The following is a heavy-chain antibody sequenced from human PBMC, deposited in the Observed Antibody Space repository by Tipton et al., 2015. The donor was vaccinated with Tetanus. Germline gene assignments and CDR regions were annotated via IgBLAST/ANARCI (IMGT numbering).Heavy chain of an antibody. CDR2: IYPGDSDT. V-gene: IGHV5-51*01. CDR3: ARAHCTDGVCNFDF. Sequence: QLVQSGGEVKKPGESLKISCKGSGYIFNNYWIGWVRQKPGKGLEWMGIIYPGDSDTRYSPSFQGQVSISVDKSINTAYLQWSSLKASDTSMFFCARAHCTDGVCNFDFWGQGALVTVAS. CDR1: GYIFNNYW. D-gene: IGHD2-8*01. J-gene: IGHJ4*02.